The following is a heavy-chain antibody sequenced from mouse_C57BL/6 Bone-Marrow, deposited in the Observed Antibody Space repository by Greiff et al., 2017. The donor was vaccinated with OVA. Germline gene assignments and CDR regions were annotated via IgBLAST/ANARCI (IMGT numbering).Heavy chain of an antibody. J-gene: IGHJ1*03. V-gene: IGHV1-19*01. CDR3: AKMITTVVAKGYWYFDV. D-gene: IGHD1-1*01. Sequence: EVKLMESGPVLVKPGASVKMSCKASGYTFTDYYMNWVKQSHGKSLEWIGVINPYNGGTSYNQKFKGKATLTVDKSSSTAYMELNSLTSEDSAVYYCAKMITTVVAKGYWYFDVGGTGTTVTVSS. CDR1: GYTFTDYY. CDR2: INPYNGGT.